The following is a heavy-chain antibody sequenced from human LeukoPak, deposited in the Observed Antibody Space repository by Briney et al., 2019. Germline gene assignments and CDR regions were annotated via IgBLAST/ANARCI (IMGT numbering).Heavy chain of an antibody. Sequence: PSETLSLTCTVSGGSISSYYWSWIRQPAGKGLEWIGRIYTSGSTNYNPSLKSRVTMSVDTSKNQFSLKLSSVTAADTAVYYCARGWDIVVVPAAVHNWFDPWGQGTLATVSS. CDR3: ARGWDIVVVPAAVHNWFDP. CDR2: IYTSGST. J-gene: IGHJ5*02. D-gene: IGHD2-2*01. CDR1: GGSISSYY. V-gene: IGHV4-4*07.